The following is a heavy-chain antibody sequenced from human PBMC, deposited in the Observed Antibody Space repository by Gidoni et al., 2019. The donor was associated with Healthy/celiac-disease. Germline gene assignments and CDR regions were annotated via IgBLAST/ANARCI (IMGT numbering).Heavy chain of an antibody. CDR3: ARDEAVTTGHFDY. Sequence: EVQLVESGGGVAQSGGSLRLSCAASGFTFSSYEMNWVRQAPVQVLEWVSYISSSGSTIYYADSVKGRFTSSRDNAKNSLYLQMNSLRAEDTAVYYCARDEAVTTGHFDYWGQGTLVTVSS. D-gene: IGHD4-17*01. CDR1: GFTFSSYE. V-gene: IGHV3-48*03. J-gene: IGHJ4*02. CDR2: ISSSGSTI.